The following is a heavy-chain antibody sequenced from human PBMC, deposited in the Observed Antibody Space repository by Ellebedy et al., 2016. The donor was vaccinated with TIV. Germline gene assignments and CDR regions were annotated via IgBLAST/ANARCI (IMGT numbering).Heavy chain of an antibody. CDR2: INHSGST. CDR3: ARVGGDLAGFRSYDY. V-gene: IGHV4-34*01. CDR1: GGSSSGYY. J-gene: IGHJ4*02. D-gene: IGHD3-9*01. Sequence: SETLSLTCAVYGGSSSGYYWRWIRQPPGKGLDWIGEINHSGSTNYNPSLKSRVAISVDTSKNQSSLKMSSVTAADTAVYYCARVGGDLAGFRSYDYWGQGTLVTVSS.